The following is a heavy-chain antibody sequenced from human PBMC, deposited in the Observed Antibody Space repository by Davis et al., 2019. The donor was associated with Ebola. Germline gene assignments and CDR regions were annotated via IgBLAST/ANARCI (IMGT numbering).Heavy chain of an antibody. CDR3: ARVFGSGSIPLRGYFDY. Sequence: GESLKISCAASGFTFSSYGMHWVRQAPGKGLEWVAVIWYDGSNKYYADSVKGRFTISRDTSTNTLYLQMNSLRAEDTAVYYCARVFGSGSIPLRGYFDYWGQGTLVTVSS. D-gene: IGHD3-10*01. J-gene: IGHJ4*02. V-gene: IGHV3-33*08. CDR2: IWYDGSNK. CDR1: GFTFSSYG.